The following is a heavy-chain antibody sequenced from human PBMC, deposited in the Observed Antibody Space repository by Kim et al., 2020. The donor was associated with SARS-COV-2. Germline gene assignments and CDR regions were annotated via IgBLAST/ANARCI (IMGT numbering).Heavy chain of an antibody. CDR1: GYTFTSYG. Sequence: ASVKVSCKASGYTFTSYGISWVRQAPGQGLEWMGWISAYNGNTNYAQKLQGRVTMTTDTSTSTAYMELRSLRSDDTAVYYCARDQCRTMGSSCLYGMDVWGQGTTVTVSS. CDR3: ARDQCRTMGSSCLYGMDV. CDR2: ISAYNGNT. J-gene: IGHJ6*02. D-gene: IGHD6-13*01. V-gene: IGHV1-18*01.